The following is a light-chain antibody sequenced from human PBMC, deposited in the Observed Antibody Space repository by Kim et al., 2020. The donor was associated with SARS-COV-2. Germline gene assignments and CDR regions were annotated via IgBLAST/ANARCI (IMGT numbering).Light chain of an antibody. CDR2: KAS. J-gene: IGKJ5*01. Sequence: ASGGDRVTITCRASQSIYSYLAWYQQKPGNVPKILIYKASTLESGVPSRFSGSESGTEFTLTISSLQPDDFATYYCQQFYTYPITFGQGTRLEIK. CDR1: QSIYSY. V-gene: IGKV1-5*03. CDR3: QQFYTYPIT.